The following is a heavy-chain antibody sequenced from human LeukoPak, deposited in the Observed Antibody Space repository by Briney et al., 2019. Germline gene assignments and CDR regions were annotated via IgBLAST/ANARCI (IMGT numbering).Heavy chain of an antibody. Sequence: GGSLRLSCAASGFTFSSYAMSWVRQAPGKGLEWVSAISGSGGSTYYADSVKGRFTISRDNSKNTLCLQMNSLRAEDTAVYYCAKGPGSGYDYADYWGQGTLVTVSS. CDR3: AKGPGSGYDYADY. J-gene: IGHJ4*02. CDR2: ISGSGGST. V-gene: IGHV3-23*01. D-gene: IGHD5-12*01. CDR1: GFTFSSYA.